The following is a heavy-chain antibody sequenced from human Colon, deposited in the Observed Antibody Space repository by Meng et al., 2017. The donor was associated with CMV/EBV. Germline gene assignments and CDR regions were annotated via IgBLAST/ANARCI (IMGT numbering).Heavy chain of an antibody. CDR2: INHRGST. CDR3: ARVLVPAAIPPQNYYGMDV. V-gene: IGHV4-59*01. Sequence: SETLSLTCTVSGGSTSSDYWSWIRQPPGKGLEWIGYINHRGSTDYNPSLKSRVTMSVDTSKNQFSLKLTSVTATDTAVYYCARVLVPAAIPPQNYYGMDVWGQGTTVTVSS. D-gene: IGHD2-2*01. J-gene: IGHJ6*02. CDR1: GGSTSSDY.